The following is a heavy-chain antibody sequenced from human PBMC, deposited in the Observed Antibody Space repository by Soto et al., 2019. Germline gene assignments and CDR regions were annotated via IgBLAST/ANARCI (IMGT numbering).Heavy chain of an antibody. CDR1: GDSVSSDSST. J-gene: IGHJ2*01. Sequence: QVQLQQPGPGLVKPSQTLSLICAISGDSVSSDSSTWNWIRQSPSRGLGWLGRTYYRSKWYNDYTVSVTSFIATTPDPSGSLLSLQLKSVTPRHTAVSLGARDSIGWHWSFDLWGRGTSVTASS. D-gene: IGHD6-19*01. CDR3: ARDSIGWHWSFDL. V-gene: IGHV6-1*03. CDR2: TYYRSKWYN.